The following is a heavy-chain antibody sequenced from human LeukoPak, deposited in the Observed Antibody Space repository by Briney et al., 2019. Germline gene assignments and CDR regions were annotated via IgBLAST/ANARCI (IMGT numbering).Heavy chain of an antibody. V-gene: IGHV4-4*02. D-gene: IGHD1-1*01. CDR2: IYHSGST. CDR3: ARHLQLEPGNYYYGMDV. J-gene: IGHJ6*02. CDR1: GGSISSSNW. Sequence: PSGTLSLTCAVSGGSISSSNWWSWVRQPPGKGLEWIGEIYHSGSTNYNPSLKSRVTISVDKSKNQFSLKLSSVTAADTAVYYCARHLQLEPGNYYYGMDVWGQGTTVTVSS.